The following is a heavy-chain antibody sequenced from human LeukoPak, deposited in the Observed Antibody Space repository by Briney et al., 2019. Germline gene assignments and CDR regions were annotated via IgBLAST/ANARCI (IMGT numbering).Heavy chain of an antibody. CDR3: ASGHERYVWGNPPPWGRWFDP. D-gene: IGHD3-16*01. CDR1: GGTFSSYA. J-gene: IGHJ5*02. V-gene: IGHV1-69*13. Sequence: SVKVSCKASGGTFSSYAISWVRQAPGQGLEWMGGIIPIFGTANYAQKFQGRVTITADESTSTAYMELSSLRSEDTAVYYCASGHERYVWGNPPPWGRWFDPWGQGTLVTVSS. CDR2: IIPIFGTA.